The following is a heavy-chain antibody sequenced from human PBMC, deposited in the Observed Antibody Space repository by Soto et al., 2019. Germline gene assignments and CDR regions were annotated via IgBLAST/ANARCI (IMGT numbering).Heavy chain of an antibody. J-gene: IGHJ6*02. V-gene: IGHV3-23*01. CDR2: ISGSGGST. Sequence: GGSLRLSCAASGFTFSSYAMSWVRQAPGKGLEWVSAISGSGGSTYYADSVKGRFTISRDNSKNTLYLQMNSLRAEDTAVYYCAKGTVTTRADYYYGMDVWGQGTTVTVS. CDR3: AKGTVTTRADYYYGMDV. CDR1: GFTFSSYA. D-gene: IGHD4-17*01.